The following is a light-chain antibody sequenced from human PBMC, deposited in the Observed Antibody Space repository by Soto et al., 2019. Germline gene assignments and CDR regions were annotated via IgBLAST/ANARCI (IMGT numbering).Light chain of an antibody. CDR1: QGISNY. Sequence: DIQMTQSPSSLSASLGERFTITCRASQGISNYLEWYQQKTGKVPKLMIYAESTLQSGVPSPLSGSGSGQDFTITISSLQPEDVATYYCQKYNSAPRTFGQVTKVDIK. J-gene: IGKJ1*01. CDR2: AES. V-gene: IGKV1-27*01. CDR3: QKYNSAPRT.